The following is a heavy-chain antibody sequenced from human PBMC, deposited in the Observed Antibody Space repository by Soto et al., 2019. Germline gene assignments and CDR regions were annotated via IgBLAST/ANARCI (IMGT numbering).Heavy chain of an antibody. CDR2: IYPGDSDT. V-gene: IGHV5-51*01. CDR1: GYSFINYW. D-gene: IGHD2-2*01. J-gene: IGHJ3*02. Sequence: PGESLKISCKGSGYSFINYWIAWVRQMPGKGLEWMGIIYPGDSDTKYSPSFQGQVSISADKSTSTAYLQWSSLNASDTAMYYCARGSSVDAYEIWGQGTLVTVSS. CDR3: ARGSSVDAYEI.